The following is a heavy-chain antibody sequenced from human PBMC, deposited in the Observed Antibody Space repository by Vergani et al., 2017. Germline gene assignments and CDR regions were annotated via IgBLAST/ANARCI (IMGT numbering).Heavy chain of an antibody. CDR1: GFTFSSYG. Sequence: QVQLVESGGGVVQPGGSLRLSCAASGFTFSSYGMHWVRQAPGKGLEWVAIIRYDGSNKYYADSVKGRFTISRDNSKNTLYLQMNSLRAEDTAVYCCAKDLDDILTGPFDYWGQGTLVTVSS. D-gene: IGHD3-9*01. V-gene: IGHV3-30*02. J-gene: IGHJ4*02. CDR2: IRYDGSNK. CDR3: AKDLDDILTGPFDY.